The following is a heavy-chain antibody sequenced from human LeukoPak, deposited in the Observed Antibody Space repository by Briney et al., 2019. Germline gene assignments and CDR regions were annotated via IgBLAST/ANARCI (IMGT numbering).Heavy chain of an antibody. J-gene: IGHJ4*02. CDR2: IWYGGSNK. CDR3: AKEGCSSTSCPYYFDY. D-gene: IGHD2-2*01. Sequence: GGSLRLSCAASGFTFSSYGMHWVRQAPGKGLEWVAVIWYGGSNKYYADSVKGRFTISRDNSKNTLYLQMNSLRAEDTAVYYCAKEGCSSTSCPYYFDYWGQGTLVTVSS. CDR1: GFTFSSYG. V-gene: IGHV3-30*02.